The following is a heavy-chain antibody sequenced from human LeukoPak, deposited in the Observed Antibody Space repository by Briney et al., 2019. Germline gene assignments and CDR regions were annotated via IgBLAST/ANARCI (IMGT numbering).Heavy chain of an antibody. V-gene: IGHV4-61*02. CDR3: ARGPGYSGYDPKNWFDP. CDR2: IYTSGST. CDR1: GGSISSGSYY. Sequence: SETLSLTCIVSGGSISSGSYYWSWIRQPAGKGLEWIGRIYTSGSTNYNPSLKSRVTISVDTSKNQFSLKLSSVTAADTAVYYCARGPGYSGYDPKNWFDPWGQGTLVTVSS. D-gene: IGHD5-12*01. J-gene: IGHJ5*02.